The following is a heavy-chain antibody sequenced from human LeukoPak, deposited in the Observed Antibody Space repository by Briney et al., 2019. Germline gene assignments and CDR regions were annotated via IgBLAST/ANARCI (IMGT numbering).Heavy chain of an antibody. V-gene: IGHV3-30*02. CDR2: IRFDGSNG. CDR3: ARVFRGYHFDY. CDR1: GFIFSSYD. J-gene: IGHJ4*02. D-gene: IGHD2-15*01. Sequence: GGSLRLSCVASGFIFSSYDIHWVRQAPGKGLEWVAFIRFDGSNGYYTDSVKGRFTISRDNSKNTLYLHMSSLRTEDTAVYYCARVFRGYHFDYWGQGTLVTVSS.